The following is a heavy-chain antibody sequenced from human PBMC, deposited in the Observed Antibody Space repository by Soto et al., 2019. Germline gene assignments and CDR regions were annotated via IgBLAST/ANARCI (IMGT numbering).Heavy chain of an antibody. Sequence: GGSLRLSCAASGFTFSSYGMHWVRQAPGKGLEWVAVISYDGSNKYYADSVKGRFTISRDNSKNTLYLQMNSLRAEDTAVYYCAKDLGYSYGYIPDYWGQGTLVTVSS. CDR3: AKDLGYSYGYIPDY. CDR2: ISYDGSNK. V-gene: IGHV3-30*18. D-gene: IGHD5-18*01. CDR1: GFTFSSYG. J-gene: IGHJ4*02.